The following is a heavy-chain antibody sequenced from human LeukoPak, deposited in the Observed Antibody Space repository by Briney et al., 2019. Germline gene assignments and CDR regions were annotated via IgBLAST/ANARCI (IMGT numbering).Heavy chain of an antibody. J-gene: IGHJ3*02. CDR1: GGSITSGSYY. V-gene: IGHV4-61*02. CDR2: IYTSGST. D-gene: IGHD3-16*01. Sequence: SETLSLTCTVSGGSITSGSYYWSWIRQPAGKGLEWIGRIYTSGSTNYNPFLKSRVTISVDTSKNQFSLKLTSVTAADTAVYYCARDLQYVGAFDIWGQGTMVTVSS. CDR3: ARDLQYVGAFDI.